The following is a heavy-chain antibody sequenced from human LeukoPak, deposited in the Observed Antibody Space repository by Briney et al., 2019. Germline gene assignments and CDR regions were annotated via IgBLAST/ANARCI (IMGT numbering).Heavy chain of an antibody. CDR1: GGSISGYY. CDR3: ARDRPTENWFDP. J-gene: IGHJ5*02. Sequence: SETLSLTCTVSGGSISGYYWSWFQQPAGKGLEWIGRVYTSGTTNYNPSLKSRVTVSIDTSKNQFSLKLSSVTAADTAVYYCARDRPTENWFDPWGQGTLVTVSS. CDR2: VYTSGTT. D-gene: IGHD1-14*01. V-gene: IGHV4-4*07.